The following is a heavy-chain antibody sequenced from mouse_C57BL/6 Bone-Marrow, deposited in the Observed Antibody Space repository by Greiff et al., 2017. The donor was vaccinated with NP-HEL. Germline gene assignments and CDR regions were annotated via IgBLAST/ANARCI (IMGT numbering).Heavy chain of an antibody. V-gene: IGHV1-64*01. CDR1: GYTFTSYW. Sequence: QVQLQQPGAELVKPGASVKLSCKASGYTFTSYWMHWVKQRPGHGLEWIGMIHPNSGSTNYNEKFKSKATLTVDKSSSTAYMQLSSLTSEDSAVYYWTRKGITTVVADYWGQGTTLTVTA. D-gene: IGHD1-1*01. CDR3: TRKGITTVVADY. J-gene: IGHJ2*01. CDR2: IHPNSGST.